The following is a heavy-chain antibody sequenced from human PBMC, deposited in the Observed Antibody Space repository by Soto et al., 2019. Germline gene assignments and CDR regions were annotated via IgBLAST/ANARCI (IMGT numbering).Heavy chain of an antibody. CDR3: ATVYTAAWSTHNYYYMDV. J-gene: IGHJ6*03. D-gene: IGHD3-16*01. V-gene: IGHV1-24*01. CDR1: GYTLTELS. Sequence: QVQLVQSGAEVKEPGASVQVSCKVSGYTLTELSIHWVRQAPGKGLEWMGGFDPEDGETLYAQKLQGRVTMTEDTSTDTAYMDLSSLSSEDTAVYYCATVYTAAWSTHNYYYMDVWGKGTTVTVSS. CDR2: FDPEDGET.